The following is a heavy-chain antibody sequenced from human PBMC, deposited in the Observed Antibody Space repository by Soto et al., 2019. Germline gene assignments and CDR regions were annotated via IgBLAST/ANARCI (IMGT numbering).Heavy chain of an antibody. CDR3: AKGALYSGYDLSSHYFDY. V-gene: IGHV3-23*01. CDR1: GFTFSSYA. Sequence: GGSLRLSCAASGFTFSSYAMSWVRQAPGKGLEWVSALSGSGGSTYYADSVKGRFTISRDNSKNTLYLQMNSLRAEATAVYYCAKGALYSGYDLSSHYFDYWGQGTLVTVSS. J-gene: IGHJ4*02. CDR2: LSGSGGST. D-gene: IGHD5-12*01.